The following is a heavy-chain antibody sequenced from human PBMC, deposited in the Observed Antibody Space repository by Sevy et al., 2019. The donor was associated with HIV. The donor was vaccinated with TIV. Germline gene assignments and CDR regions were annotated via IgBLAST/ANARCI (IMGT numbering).Heavy chain of an antibody. Sequence: ASVKVSCKVSGYTLTQLSMHWVRQAPGKGLEWMGSFDPEDGETLYAQNFQGRVTMTEDKSTDTADMALSSLRSEDTAIYYCATTKDYYDSSGSPFDYWGQGTLVTVSS. J-gene: IGHJ4*02. V-gene: IGHV1-24*01. CDR2: FDPEDGET. CDR3: ATTKDYYDSSGSPFDY. D-gene: IGHD3-22*01. CDR1: GYTLTQLS.